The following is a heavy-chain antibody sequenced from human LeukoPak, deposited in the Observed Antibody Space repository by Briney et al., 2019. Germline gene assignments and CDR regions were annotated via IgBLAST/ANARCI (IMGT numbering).Heavy chain of an antibody. J-gene: IGHJ4*02. Sequence: GGSLRLSCAASGFIFSDYYMTWIRQAPGKGLEWVSYISTSGSTIYYADSVKGRFTISRDNAKKSLYLQMNSLRAEDTAVYYCARAARGCTTGSCYSDYWGQGTLVTVSS. D-gene: IGHD2-8*01. CDR2: ISTSGSTI. V-gene: IGHV3-11*01. CDR1: GFIFSDYY. CDR3: ARAARGCTTGSCYSDY.